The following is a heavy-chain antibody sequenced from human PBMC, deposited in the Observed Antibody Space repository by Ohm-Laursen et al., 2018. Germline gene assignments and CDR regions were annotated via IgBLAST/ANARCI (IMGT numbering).Heavy chain of an antibody. CDR3: ARVLRGPDAFDI. CDR2: INHSGST. J-gene: IGHJ3*02. Sequence: SQTLSLTCAVYGGSFSGYYWSWIRQPPGKGLEWIGEINHSGSTNYNPSLKSRVTISVDTSKNQFSLKLSSVTAADTAVYYCARVLRGPDAFDIWGQGTMVTVSS. CDR1: GGSFSGYY. V-gene: IGHV4-34*01.